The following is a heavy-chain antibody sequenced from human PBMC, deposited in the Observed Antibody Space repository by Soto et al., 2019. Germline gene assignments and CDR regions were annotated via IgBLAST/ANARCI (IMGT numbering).Heavy chain of an antibody. CDR2: IGPYGNSI. D-gene: IGHD2-21*01. CDR1: GFSFRDYF. CDR3: ARDDHTYGVY. V-gene: IGHV3-11*01. Sequence: SLKSSGAASGFSFRDYFMSWPRQAPGKGLEWVSYIGPYGNSIYYADSVKGRFTISRDDATKSLHLHMNSLRTDDTAVYYCARDDHTYGVYWGQGTPVTVSS. J-gene: IGHJ4*02.